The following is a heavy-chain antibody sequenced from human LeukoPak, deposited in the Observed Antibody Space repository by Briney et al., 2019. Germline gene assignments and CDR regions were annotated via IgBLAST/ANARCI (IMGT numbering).Heavy chain of an antibody. J-gene: IGHJ4*02. CDR2: ISGVVDSP. CDR1: GFTFRNYA. Sequence: GESLRLSCAASGFTFRNYAMSWVRQAPGRRLEWVSGISGVVDSPYYADSVMGRFTISRDNSKNTLYLQMNSLRAEDTAVYFCTTWVGAHFDFWGQGTLVTVSP. D-gene: IGHD1-26*01. V-gene: IGHV3-23*01. CDR3: TTWVGAHFDF.